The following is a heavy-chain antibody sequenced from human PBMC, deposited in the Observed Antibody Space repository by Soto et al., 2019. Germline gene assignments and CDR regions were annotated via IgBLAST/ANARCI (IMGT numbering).Heavy chain of an antibody. CDR2: IIHIFGTA. Sequence: QVQLVQSGAEVKKPGSSVKVSCKASGGTFSSYAISWVRQAPGQGREWLGVIIHIFGTANYPQKFQGRVTITADESTSMAYMELSSLRAEDTDVYYCERLNGYDPFDYWGQGPLVTVSS. CDR1: GGTFSSYA. V-gene: IGHV1-69*12. J-gene: IGHJ4*02. D-gene: IGHD2-2*03. CDR3: ERLNGYDPFDY.